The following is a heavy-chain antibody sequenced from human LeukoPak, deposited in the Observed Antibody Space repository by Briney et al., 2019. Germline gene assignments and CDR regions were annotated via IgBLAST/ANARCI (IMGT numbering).Heavy chain of an antibody. CDR1: GFTFSSYG. D-gene: IGHD2-15*01. Sequence: GGSLRLSCAASGFTFSSYGMHWVRQAPGKGLEWVAFIRYDGSNKYYADSVTGRFTISRDNSKNTLYLQMNSLRAEDTAVYYCAKEKADYYYYYYMDVWGKGTTVTVSS. CDR3: AKEKADYYYYYYMDV. CDR2: IRYDGSNK. J-gene: IGHJ6*03. V-gene: IGHV3-30*02.